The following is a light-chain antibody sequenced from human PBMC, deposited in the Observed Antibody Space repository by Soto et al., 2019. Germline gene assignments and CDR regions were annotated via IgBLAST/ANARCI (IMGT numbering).Light chain of an antibody. CDR2: GAS. J-gene: IGKJ5*01. V-gene: IGKV3-20*01. CDR3: QQCGSSPIT. CDR1: QSVSSSY. Sequence: EIVLTQSPGTLSWSAGERATLSYRASQSVSSSYLAWYQQKPGQAPRLLIYGASSRATGIPDRFSGSGSGTDFTLTISRLEPEDFAVYYCQQCGSSPITFGQGTRLEIK.